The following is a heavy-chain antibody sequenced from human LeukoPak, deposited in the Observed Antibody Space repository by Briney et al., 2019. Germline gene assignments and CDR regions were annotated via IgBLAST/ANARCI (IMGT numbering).Heavy chain of an antibody. CDR2: ISSSSSYI. V-gene: IGHV3-21*01. CDR3: ARDRTDYDILGSFDY. J-gene: IGHJ4*02. Sequence: PGGSLRLSCAASGFTFSSSAMNWVRQAPGKGLEWVSSISSSSSYIYYADSVKGRFTISRDNAKNSLYLQMNSLRAEDTAVYYCARDRTDYDILGSFDYWGQGTLVTVSS. D-gene: IGHD3-9*01. CDR1: GFTFSSSA.